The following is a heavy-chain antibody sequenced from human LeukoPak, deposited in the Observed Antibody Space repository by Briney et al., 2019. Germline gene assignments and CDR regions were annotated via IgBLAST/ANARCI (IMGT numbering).Heavy chain of an antibody. CDR3: AKLVGATSVSIFDY. D-gene: IGHD1-26*01. CDR1: GFTFIHYW. CDR2: IKEDGSVK. V-gene: IGHV3-7*03. J-gene: IGHJ4*02. Sequence: PGGSLRLSCAASGFTFIHYWMSWVRQAPGKGVDWVANIKEDGSVKYYADSVKGRFTISRDNAKNSLYLQMNSLRAEDTALYYCAKLVGATSVSIFDYWGQGTLVTVSS.